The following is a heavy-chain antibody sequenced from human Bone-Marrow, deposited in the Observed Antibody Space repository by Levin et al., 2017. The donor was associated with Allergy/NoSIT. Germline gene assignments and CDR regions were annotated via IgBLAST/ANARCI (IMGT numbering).Heavy chain of an antibody. CDR1: GGSISSRRFY. V-gene: IGHV4-39*01. CDR2: IYYSGGT. J-gene: IGHJ4*02. D-gene: IGHD6-25*01. CDR3: AGLGSVRAAKLARFDY. Sequence: SQTLSLTCSLSGGSISSRRFYSGWIRQPPGKGLEWIGSIYYSGGTYYNPSLKSRVTISVDTSKNQFSLKLSSVTAADTAGYYCAGLGSVRAAKLARFDYWGQGTLVTVSS.